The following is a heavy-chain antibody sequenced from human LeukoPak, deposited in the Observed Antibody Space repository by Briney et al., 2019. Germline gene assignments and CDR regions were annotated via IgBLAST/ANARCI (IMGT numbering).Heavy chain of an antibody. J-gene: IGHJ4*02. CDR3: ARQQCGGNNCYSDY. CDR2: SYSADSDA. V-gene: IGHV5-51*01. Sequence: GESLKISCKGSGYSFITYWIGWVRQMPGKGLEWMGISYSADSDARYSPSFQGQVTISADKSISTAYLQWSSLKASDTAMYYCARQQCGGNNCYSDYWGQGTLVTVSS. D-gene: IGHD2-15*01. CDR1: GYSFITYW.